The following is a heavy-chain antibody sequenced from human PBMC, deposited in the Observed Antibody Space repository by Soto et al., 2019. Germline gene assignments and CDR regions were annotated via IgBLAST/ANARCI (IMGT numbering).Heavy chain of an antibody. Sequence: PSETLSLTCAVSGFSISSGRYWGWMRRPPGKGLEWIGSTHHSGETYYSTSLKSRVTISVDTSKNQFSLKLSSVTDADTAAYYCARVATSFWSGYSQHWFDPWGQGTLVTVSS. J-gene: IGHJ5*02. V-gene: IGHV4-38-2*01. D-gene: IGHD3-3*01. CDR1: GFSISSGRY. CDR3: ARVATSFWSGYSQHWFDP. CDR2: THHSGET.